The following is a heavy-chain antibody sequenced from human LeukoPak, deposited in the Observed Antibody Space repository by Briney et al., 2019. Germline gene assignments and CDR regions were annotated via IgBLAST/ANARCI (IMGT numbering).Heavy chain of an antibody. Sequence: GGSLRLSCVASRFILSDYNMNWVRQAPGKGLEWVSFIDISGTYITYADSVKGRFTVSRDNAKNSLYLQMNSLRAEDTAVYYCTRDLSATARAYDYWGQGTLVTVSS. CDR3: TRDLSATARAYDY. CDR1: RFILSDYN. J-gene: IGHJ4*02. CDR2: IDISGTYI. V-gene: IGHV3-21*01. D-gene: IGHD1-26*01.